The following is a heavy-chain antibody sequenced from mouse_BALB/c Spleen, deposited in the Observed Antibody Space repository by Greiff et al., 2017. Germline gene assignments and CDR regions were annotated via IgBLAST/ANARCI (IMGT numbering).Heavy chain of an antibody. J-gene: IGHJ4*01. Sequence: QVQLKQSGAELMKPGASVKISCKATGYTFSSYWIEWVKQRPGHGLEWIGEILPGSGSTNYNEKFKGKATFTADTSSNTAYMQLSSLTSEDSAVYYCASFHYYGFYAMDYWGQGTSVTVSS. CDR2: ILPGSGST. CDR1: GYTFSSYW. V-gene: IGHV1-9*01. CDR3: ASFHYYGFYAMDY. D-gene: IGHD1-2*01.